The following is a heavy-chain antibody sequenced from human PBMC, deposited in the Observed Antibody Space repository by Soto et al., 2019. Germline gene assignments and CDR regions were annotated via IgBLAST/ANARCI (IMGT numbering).Heavy chain of an antibody. V-gene: IGHV1-46*01. Sequence: QVQLVQSGAEVKKPGASVKVSCKASGYTFTSYYMHWVRQAPGQGLEWMGIINPSGGSTSCAQKFQGRVTMTRDTSTSTVYMELSSLRSEDTAVYYCARMGGSDSSLYYYDSSGYYYFDYWGQGTLVTVSS. D-gene: IGHD3-22*01. CDR3: ARMGGSDSSLYYYDSSGYYYFDY. J-gene: IGHJ4*02. CDR2: INPSGGST. CDR1: GYTFTSYY.